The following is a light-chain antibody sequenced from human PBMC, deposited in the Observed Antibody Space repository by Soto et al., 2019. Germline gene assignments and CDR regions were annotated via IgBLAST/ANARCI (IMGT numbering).Light chain of an antibody. CDR2: NNN. CDR3: AAWDDSLNVVV. CDR1: SSNIGSDS. V-gene: IGLV1-44*01. Sequence: QSVLTQPPSASGAPGQRVTISCSGSSSNIGSDSVSWYQQLPGTAPKLLIYNNNQRPSGVPDRFSGSKSVTSASLAISGLQSEDEADYYCAAWDDSLNVVVFGGGTKLTVL. J-gene: IGLJ2*01.